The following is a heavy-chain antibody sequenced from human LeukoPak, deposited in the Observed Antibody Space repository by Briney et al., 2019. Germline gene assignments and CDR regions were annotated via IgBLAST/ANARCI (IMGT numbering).Heavy chain of an antibody. V-gene: IGHV3-7*01. CDR3: ASPLPWGPGDY. CDR2: IKQDGREK. D-gene: IGHD3-16*01. CDR1: EFTFGNYW. Sequence: GGSLRLSCAASEFTFGNYWMSWVRQAPGKGLEWVANIKQDGREKYYVDSVKGRFTISRDNAENSLYLQMNSLRPEDTAVYYCASPLPWGPGDYWGQGTLVTVSS. J-gene: IGHJ4*02.